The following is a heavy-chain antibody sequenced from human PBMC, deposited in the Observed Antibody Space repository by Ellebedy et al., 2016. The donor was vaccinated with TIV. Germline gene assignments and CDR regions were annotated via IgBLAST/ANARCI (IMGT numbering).Heavy chain of an antibody. CDR3: ATLGPYGYNSGRNYYYWGMDV. CDR1: GFSFSAYS. D-gene: IGHD5-18*01. Sequence: GESLKISCAASGFSFSAYSMNRVRQAPGKGLEWISHISSSSSTIYYADSVKGRFTISRDNVKNSLYLQMNSLRDEDTAVYYCATLGPYGYNSGRNYYYWGMDVWGQGTTVTVSS. CDR2: ISSSSSTI. V-gene: IGHV3-48*02. J-gene: IGHJ6*02.